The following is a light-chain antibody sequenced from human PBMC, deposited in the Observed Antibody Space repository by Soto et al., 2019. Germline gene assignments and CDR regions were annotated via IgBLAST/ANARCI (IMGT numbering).Light chain of an antibody. Sequence: EIVVTQSPSTLSVSPGRRSTLPCRASRGISSNLAWYQQKPGQAPRLLIYGASTRATGIPARFSGSGSGTEFKLTISSLQSEDFAVYYCQQYNNWPRTFGQGTKVDIK. CDR2: GAS. CDR1: RGISSN. V-gene: IGKV3-15*01. J-gene: IGKJ1*01. CDR3: QQYNNWPRT.